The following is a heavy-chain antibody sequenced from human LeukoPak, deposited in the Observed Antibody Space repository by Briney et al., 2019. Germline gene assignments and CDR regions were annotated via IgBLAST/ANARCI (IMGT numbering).Heavy chain of an antibody. J-gene: IGHJ4*02. D-gene: IGHD3-10*01. V-gene: IGHV4-39*07. CDR2: IYYSGST. CDR1: GGSISSSSYY. CDR3: ARGTPEGYYGSGSYYHRTYYFDY. Sequence: PSETLSLTCTVSGGSISSSSYYWGWIRQPPGKGLEWIGSIYYSGSTNYNPSLKSRVTISVDTSKNQFSLKLSSVTAADTAVYYCARGTPEGYYGSGSYYHRTYYFDYWGQGTLVTVSS.